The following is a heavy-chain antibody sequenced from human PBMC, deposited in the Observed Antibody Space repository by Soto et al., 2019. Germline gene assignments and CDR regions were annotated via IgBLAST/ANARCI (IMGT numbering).Heavy chain of an antibody. CDR1: GFSLHTNGVG. J-gene: IGHJ6*02. D-gene: IGHD2-15*01. Sequence: SGPTLVNPTQTLTLTCTFSGFSLHTNGVGVGWIRQPPGTALEWLALVYWDNDKRYSPSLKRRLTITKDTSKSQVVLTMTDMDPVDTGTYYCAHRHTETRISADYCYYGMDVWGQGT. CDR2: VYWDNDK. CDR3: AHRHTETRISADYCYYGMDV. V-gene: IGHV2-5*02.